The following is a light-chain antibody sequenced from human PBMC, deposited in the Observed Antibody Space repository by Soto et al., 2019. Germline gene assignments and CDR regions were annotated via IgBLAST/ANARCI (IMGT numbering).Light chain of an antibody. V-gene: IGKV3-15*01. CDR3: QQRSQWPPMT. CDR2: GAS. J-gene: IGKJ5*01. Sequence: EIVMTQSPATLSVSPVGRATLSCMASQSISDTLAWYQQKPGQAPRLLIYGASTRAPGFPARFSGSGSGTDFTLIINRLQPEDVAVYYCQQRSQWPPMTFGQGTRLEIK. CDR1: QSISDT.